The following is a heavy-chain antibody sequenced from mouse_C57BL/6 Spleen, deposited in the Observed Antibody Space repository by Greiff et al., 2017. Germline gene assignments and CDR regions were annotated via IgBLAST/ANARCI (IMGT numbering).Heavy chain of an antibody. CDR3: ASGESNYDYFDY. CDR2: INPYNGGT. J-gene: IGHJ2*01. Sequence: VQLQQSGPVLVKPGASVKMSCKASGYTFTDYYMNWVKQSHGQGLEWIGVINPYNGGTSYNQKFKGKATLTVDTSSSTAYMQLNSLTSEDSAVYYCASGESNYDYFDYWGQGTTLTV. D-gene: IGHD2-5*01. V-gene: IGHV1-19*01. CDR1: GYTFTDYY.